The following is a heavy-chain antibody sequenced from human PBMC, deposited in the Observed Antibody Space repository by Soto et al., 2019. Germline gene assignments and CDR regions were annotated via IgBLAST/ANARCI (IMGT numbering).Heavy chain of an antibody. CDR3: AKGFSYSVIDY. J-gene: IGHJ4*02. D-gene: IGHD5-18*01. V-gene: IGHV3-30*18. CDR1: GFTFSTYG. Sequence: QVQLVESGGGVVQPGRSLRLSCAASGFTFSTYGMHWVRQAPGKGLEWVAVISYDGSNKYYGDSVKGRFTISRDNSKNTLYLQMSSLRAEDKAVYYCAKGFSYSVIDYWGQGTLVTVSS. CDR2: ISYDGSNK.